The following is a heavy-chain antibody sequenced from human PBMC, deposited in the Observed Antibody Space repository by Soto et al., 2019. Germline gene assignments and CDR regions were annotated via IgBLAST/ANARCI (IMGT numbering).Heavy chain of an antibody. V-gene: IGHV1-18*01. CDR3: ARDRDLRYFDWFVYYFDY. CDR1: GYTFTSYG. Sequence: APVKVSSKASGYTFTSYGISWGRQAPGQGLEWMGWISAYNGNTNYAQKLQGRVTMTTDTSTSTAYMELRSLRSDDTAVYYCARDRDLRYFDWFVYYFDYWGQGTLVTVS. D-gene: IGHD3-9*01. J-gene: IGHJ4*02. CDR2: ISAYNGNT.